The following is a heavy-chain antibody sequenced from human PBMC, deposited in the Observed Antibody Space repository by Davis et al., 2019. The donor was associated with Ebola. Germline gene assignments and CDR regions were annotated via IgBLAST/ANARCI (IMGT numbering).Heavy chain of an antibody. V-gene: IGHV1-69*04. CDR3: ARDRIRFLEWTRPYYYYGMDV. CDR1: GGTFSSYA. Sequence: SVMVSCKASGGTFSSYAISWVRQAPRQGLEWMGRIIPILGIANYAQKSQGRVTITADKSTSTAYMELSSLSSEDTAVYYCARDRIRFLEWTRPYYYYGMDVWGQGTTVTVSS. CDR2: IIPILGIA. D-gene: IGHD3-3*01. J-gene: IGHJ6*02.